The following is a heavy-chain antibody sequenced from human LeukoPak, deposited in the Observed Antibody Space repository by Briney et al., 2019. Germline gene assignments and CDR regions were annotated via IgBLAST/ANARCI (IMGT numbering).Heavy chain of an antibody. CDR2: ISSSTTTI. CDR1: GFIFSKYN. D-gene: IGHD1-7*01. V-gene: IGHV3-48*01. Sequence: PGGSLRLSCAASGFIFSKYNMNWVRQAPGKGLEWVSYISSSTTTIYYADSVKGRFTISRDNAKNSLYLQMNSLRAEDTAVYYCARGDNWNYGIDYLGQGTLVTVSS. J-gene: IGHJ4*02. CDR3: ARGDNWNYGIDY.